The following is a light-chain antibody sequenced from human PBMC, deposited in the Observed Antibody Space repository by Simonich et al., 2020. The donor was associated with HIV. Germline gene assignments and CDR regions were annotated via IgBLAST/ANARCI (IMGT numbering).Light chain of an antibody. J-gene: IGKJ1*01. V-gene: IGKV4-1*01. Sequence: DIVMTQSPDSLAVSLGERATINCKSSQSVLYSSNNKNYLAWYQQKPGPPPKLLIYWATTRESGVPDRFSARGSGTDFTLTISSLQAEDVAIYYCQQYYSTPPTFGQGTKVEIK. CDR1: QSVLYSSNNKNY. CDR2: WAT. CDR3: QQYYSTPPT.